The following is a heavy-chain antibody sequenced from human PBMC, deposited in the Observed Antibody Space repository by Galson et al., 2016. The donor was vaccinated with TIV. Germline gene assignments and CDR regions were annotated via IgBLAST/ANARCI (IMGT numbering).Heavy chain of an antibody. Sequence: LRLSCAASGFIVDDNSMTWIRQAPGKGLEWVSVIYGDGRTYYTDSVRGRFTISRDSSKNTLYLQMNSLRAEDTAVYYCARDRYYDARGYYYYYYGMDVWGQGTTVTVSS. CDR3: ARDRYYDARGYYYYYYGMDV. CDR2: IYGDGRT. D-gene: IGHD3-22*01. V-gene: IGHV3-53*01. J-gene: IGHJ6*02. CDR1: GFIVDDNS.